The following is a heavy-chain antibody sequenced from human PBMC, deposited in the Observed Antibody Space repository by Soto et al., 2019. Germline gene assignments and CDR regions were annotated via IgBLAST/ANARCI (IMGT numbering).Heavy chain of an antibody. J-gene: IGHJ6*02. D-gene: IGHD6-6*01. CDR3: AADSAYSSSSKYYYYGMDV. Sequence: ASVKVSCKASGFTFTSSAVQWVRQARGQRREWIGWIVVGSGNTNYAQKFQERVTITRDMSTSTAYMELSSLRSEDTAVYYCAADSAYSSSSKYYYYGMDVWGQGXTVTVSS. V-gene: IGHV1-58*01. CDR2: IVVGSGNT. CDR1: GFTFTSSA.